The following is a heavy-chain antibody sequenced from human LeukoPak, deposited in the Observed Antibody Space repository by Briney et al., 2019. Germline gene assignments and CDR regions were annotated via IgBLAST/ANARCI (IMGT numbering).Heavy chain of an antibody. D-gene: IGHD3-22*01. V-gene: IGHV5-51*01. CDR2: IYPGDSDT. CDR3: ARPYYYDSSGYYYYASDI. J-gene: IGHJ3*02. CDR1: GYSFTSYW. Sequence: GESLKISCKGSGYSFTSYWIGWVRQMPGKGLEWMGIIYPGDSDTRYSPSFQGQVTISADKSISTAYLQWSSLKASDTAMYYCARPYYYDSSGYYYYASDIWGQGKMVTVSS.